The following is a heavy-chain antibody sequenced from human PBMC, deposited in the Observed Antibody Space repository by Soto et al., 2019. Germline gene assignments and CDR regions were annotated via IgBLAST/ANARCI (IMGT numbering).Heavy chain of an antibody. CDR2: IYYSGST. CDR1: GGSISSYY. J-gene: IGHJ4*02. Sequence: KPSETLSLTCTVSGGSISSYYWSWIRQPPGKGLEWIGYIYYSGSTNYNPSLKSRVTISVDTSKNQFSLKLSSVTAADTAVYYCARGDIVATMPYFDYWGQGTLVTVSS. CDR3: ARGDIVATMPYFDY. D-gene: IGHD5-12*01. V-gene: IGHV4-59*01.